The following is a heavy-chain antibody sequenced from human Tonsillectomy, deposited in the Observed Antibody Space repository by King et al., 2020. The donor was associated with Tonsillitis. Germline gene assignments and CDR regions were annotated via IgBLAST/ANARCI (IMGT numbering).Heavy chain of an antibody. V-gene: IGHV3-21*01. D-gene: IGHD1-14*01. CDR3: ARDRTPGVGMDAFDI. CDR1: GFTFSSYS. Sequence: VHLVDSGGGLVKPGGSLRLSCAASGFTFSSYSMNWVRQAPGKGLEWVSSISSSSSYIYYADSVKGRFTISRDNAKNSLYLQMNSLRAEDTAVYYCARDRTPGVGMDAFDIWGQGTMVTVSS. CDR2: ISSSSSYI. J-gene: IGHJ3*02.